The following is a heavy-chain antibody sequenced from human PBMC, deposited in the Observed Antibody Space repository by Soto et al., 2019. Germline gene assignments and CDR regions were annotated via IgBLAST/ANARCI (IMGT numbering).Heavy chain of an antibody. Sequence: QVQLVQSGAEVKKPGSSVKVSCKASGGTFSSYAISWVRQAPGQGLEWMGGIIPIFGTANYAQKFQGRVTITAHESTFTGYMGMSRLRSEDTAVYYCAGRCDYYYYYGLDVWGQVTTVTVSS. CDR2: IIPIFGTA. CDR1: GGTFSSYA. J-gene: IGHJ6*02. D-gene: IGHD2-21*02. V-gene: IGHV1-69*12. CDR3: AGRCDYYYYYGLDV.